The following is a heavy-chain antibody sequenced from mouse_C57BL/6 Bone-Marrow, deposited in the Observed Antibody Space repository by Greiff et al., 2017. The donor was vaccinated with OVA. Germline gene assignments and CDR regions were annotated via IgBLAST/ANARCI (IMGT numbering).Heavy chain of an antibody. V-gene: IGHV1-26*01. CDR3: AREGSHYFDY. CDR2: INPNNGGT. J-gene: IGHJ2*01. Sequence: QQSHGKSLEWIGDINPNNGGTSYNQKFKGKATLTVDKSSSTAYMELRSLTSEDSAVYYCAREGSHYFDYWGQGTTLTVSS.